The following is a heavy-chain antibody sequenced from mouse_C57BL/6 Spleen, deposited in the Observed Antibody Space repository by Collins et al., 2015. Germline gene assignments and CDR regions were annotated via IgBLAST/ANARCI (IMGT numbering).Heavy chain of an antibody. D-gene: IGHD1-1*01. J-gene: IGHJ4*01. Sequence: QVQLKQSGPGLVQPSQSLSITCTVSGFSLTTYGVHWVRQSPGKGLEWLGVIWRGGSTDYNAAFMSRLSITKDNSKSQVFFKMNSLQADDTAIYYCAKEDYGSSYGYAMDYWGQGTSVTVSS. CDR3: AKEDYGSSYGYAMDY. CDR2: IWRGGST. V-gene: IGHV2-5*01. CDR1: GFSLTTYG.